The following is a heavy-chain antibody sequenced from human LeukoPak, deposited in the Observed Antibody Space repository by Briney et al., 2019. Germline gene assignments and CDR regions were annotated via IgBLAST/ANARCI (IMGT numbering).Heavy chain of an antibody. J-gene: IGHJ6*03. CDR1: GFTFDDYA. CDR2: ISWNSGSI. V-gene: IGHV3-9*03. CDR3: ARDPRGGSSSWYYYMDV. D-gene: IGHD6-13*01. Sequence: GRSLRLSCAASGFTFDDYAMHWVRQAPGKGLEWVSGISWNSGSIGYADSVKGRFTISRDNSKNTLYLQMGSLRAEDMAVYYCARDPRGGSSSWYYYMDVWGKGTTVTISS.